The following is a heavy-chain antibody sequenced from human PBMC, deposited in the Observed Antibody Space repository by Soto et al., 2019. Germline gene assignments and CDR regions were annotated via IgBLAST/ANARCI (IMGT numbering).Heavy chain of an antibody. V-gene: IGHV1-18*04. CDR3: ARGKRSSGYYYLVGWFDP. CDR1: GYTFTSYG. CDR2: ISAYNGNT. Sequence: ASVKVSCKASGYTFTSYGISWVRQAPGQGLEWMGWISAYNGNTNYAQRLQGRVTMTTDTSTSTAYMELRGLRSDDTAVYYCARGKRSSGYYYLVGWFDPWGQGTLVTVSS. D-gene: IGHD3-22*01. J-gene: IGHJ5*02.